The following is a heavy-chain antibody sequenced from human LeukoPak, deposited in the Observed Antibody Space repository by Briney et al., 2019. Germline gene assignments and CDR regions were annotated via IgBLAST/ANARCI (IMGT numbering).Heavy chain of an antibody. J-gene: IGHJ4*02. CDR2: TYYRSKWYN. CDR1: GDSVSNNSAA. CDR3: AMDNWGELYFDY. D-gene: IGHD1-1*01. Sequence: SQTLSLTCAISGDSVSNNSAAWNWIRQSPSRGLEWLGRTYYRSKWYNDYAVSVSSRIIINPDTSNNQFSLHLISVTPEDTAVYYCAMDNWGELYFDYWGQGALVTVSS. V-gene: IGHV6-1*01.